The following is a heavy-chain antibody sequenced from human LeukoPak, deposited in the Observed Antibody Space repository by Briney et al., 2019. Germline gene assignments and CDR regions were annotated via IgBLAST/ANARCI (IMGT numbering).Heavy chain of an antibody. J-gene: IGHJ4*02. CDR1: GFTFSSYA. Sequence: GGSLRLSCAASGFTFSSYAMSWVRQAPGKGLEWVSAISGSGGSTYYADSVKGRFTISRDNSKNTLYLQMNSLRAEDTAVYYCAKGLEARDDILTGDFDYWGQGTLVTVSS. CDR2: ISGSGGST. D-gene: IGHD3-9*01. V-gene: IGHV3-23*01. CDR3: AKGLEARDDILTGDFDY.